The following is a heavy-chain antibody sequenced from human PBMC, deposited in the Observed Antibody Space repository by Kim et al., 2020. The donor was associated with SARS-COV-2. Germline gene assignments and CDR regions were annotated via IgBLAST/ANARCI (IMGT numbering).Heavy chain of an antibody. V-gene: IGHV3-21*01. CDR3: ARDGSSTSWGNWFDP. J-gene: IGHJ5*02. Sequence: DSDKGRLTISRDNATNSRYLQMNRLRAEDTAVYYCARDGSSTSWGNWFDPWGQGTLVTVSS. D-gene: IGHD2-2*01.